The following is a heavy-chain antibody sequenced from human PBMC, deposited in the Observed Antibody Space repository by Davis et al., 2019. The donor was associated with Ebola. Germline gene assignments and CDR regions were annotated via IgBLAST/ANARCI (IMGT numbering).Heavy chain of an antibody. J-gene: IGHJ5*02. CDR3: ARRSGDTAGDTWEGFDH. V-gene: IGHV3-48*03. CDR2: ITDNSSAV. Sequence: PGGSLRLSCEASGFTFSDYEMNWVRQAPGKGLEWVSYITDNSSAVYYAGPVRGRFTVSRDNAKNSLYLQMDNLSDDDSAVYFCARRSGDTAGDTWEGFDHWGQGTLVTVSS. CDR1: GFTFSDYE. D-gene: IGHD5-18*01.